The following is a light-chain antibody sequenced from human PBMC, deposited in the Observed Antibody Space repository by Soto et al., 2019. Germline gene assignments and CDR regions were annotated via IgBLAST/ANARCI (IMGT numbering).Light chain of an antibody. CDR2: GVS. J-gene: IGKJ5*01. V-gene: IGKV1-9*01. CDR3: QQLNHYPLT. Sequence: DIQMTQSPSALSASVGDRVTVTCRASQGSPTYLAWYQQKPGKAPRLLIYGVSTLQSGVPSRFSSAGSGTEFTLTITSLQPEDSAIYYCQQLNHYPLTFGQGTRLEIK. CDR1: QGSPTY.